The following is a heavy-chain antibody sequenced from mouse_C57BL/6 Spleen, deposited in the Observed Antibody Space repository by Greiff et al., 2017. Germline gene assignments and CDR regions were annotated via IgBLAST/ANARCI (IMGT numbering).Heavy chain of an antibody. CDR3: ARGITTVVANAMDY. J-gene: IGHJ4*01. D-gene: IGHD1-1*01. CDR2: ISSGSSTI. V-gene: IGHV5-17*01. Sequence: EVQRVESGGGLVKPGGSLKLSCAASGFTFSDYGMHWVRQAPEKGLEWVAYISSGSSTIYYADTVKGRFTISRDNAKNTLFLQMTSLRSEDTAMYYCARGITTVVANAMDYWGQGTSVTVSS. CDR1: GFTFSDYG.